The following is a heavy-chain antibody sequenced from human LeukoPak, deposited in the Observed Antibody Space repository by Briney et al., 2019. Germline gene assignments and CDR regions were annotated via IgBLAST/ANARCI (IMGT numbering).Heavy chain of an antibody. CDR2: IWYDGSNK. Sequence: PGGSLRLSCAASGFTFSSYGMHWVRQAPGKGLEWVAVIWYDGSNKYYADSVKGRFTISRDNSKNTLYLQMNSLRAEDTAVYYCAKRNYYYMDFWGKGTTVTVSS. J-gene: IGHJ6*03. CDR3: AKRNYYYMDF. V-gene: IGHV3-33*06. CDR1: GFTFSSYG.